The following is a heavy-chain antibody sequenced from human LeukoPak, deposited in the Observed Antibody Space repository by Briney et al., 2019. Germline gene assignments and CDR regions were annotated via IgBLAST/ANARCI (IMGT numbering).Heavy chain of an antibody. V-gene: IGHV4-31*03. CDR3: ARVLPHRHLRYGYYGRRGDAFDI. CDR2: VLESWST. Sequence: SGTLSLTCTVSGGSISSGGYYWSWIRPHPGKGLEWVGFVLESWSTYYNPSLKSRVIISVDTSNNHFSLKLSSVTAADTAVYYCARVLPHRHLRYGYYGRRGDAFDIWGQGTMGALSS. D-gene: IGHD4-17*01. CDR1: GGSISSGGYY. J-gene: IGHJ3*02.